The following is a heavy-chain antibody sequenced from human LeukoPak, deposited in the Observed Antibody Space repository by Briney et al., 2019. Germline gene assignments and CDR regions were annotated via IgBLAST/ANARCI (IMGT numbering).Heavy chain of an antibody. CDR3: ATNIAAAGESDY. CDR1: GGSISSSSYY. Sequence: SETLSLTCTVSGGSISSSSYYWGWIRQPPGKGLEWIGSIYYSGSTYYNPSLKSRVTISVDTSKNQFSLKLSSVTAADTAVYYCATNIAAAGESDYWGQGTLVTVSS. V-gene: IGHV4-39*01. CDR2: IYYSGST. D-gene: IGHD6-13*01. J-gene: IGHJ4*02.